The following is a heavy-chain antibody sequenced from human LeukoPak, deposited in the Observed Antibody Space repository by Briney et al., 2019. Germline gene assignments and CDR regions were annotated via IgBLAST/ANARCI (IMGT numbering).Heavy chain of an antibody. CDR3: ARDARGSSYMDV. J-gene: IGHJ6*02. V-gene: IGHV3-23*01. Sequence: GGSLRLSCAASGFTFSTYAMSWVRQTPGKGLEWVSVISGGGDITYYADSVKGRFTISRDNSENTVYLQMNSLRAEDTAVYYCARDARGSSYMDVWGQGTTVTVSS. D-gene: IGHD3-10*01. CDR1: GFTFSTYA. CDR2: ISGGGDIT.